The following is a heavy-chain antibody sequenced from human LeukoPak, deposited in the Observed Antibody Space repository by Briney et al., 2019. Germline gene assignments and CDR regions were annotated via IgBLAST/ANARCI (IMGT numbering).Heavy chain of an antibody. CDR3: ARGPSKKWQLVRWFDP. CDR2: INHSGST. D-gene: IGHD6-6*01. J-gene: IGHJ5*02. CDR1: GGSFSGYY. V-gene: IGHV4-34*01. Sequence: SETLSLTCAVYGGSFSGYYWSWIRQPPGKGLEWIGGINHSGSTNYNPSLKSRVTISVDTSKNQFSLKLSSVTAADTAVYYCARGPSKKWQLVRWFDPWGQGTLVTVSS.